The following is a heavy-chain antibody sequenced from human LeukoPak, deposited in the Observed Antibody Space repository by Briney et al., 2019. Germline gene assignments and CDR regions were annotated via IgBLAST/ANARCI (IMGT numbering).Heavy chain of an antibody. D-gene: IGHD4-17*01. J-gene: IGHJ5*02. Sequence: SETLSLTCTVSGDSISSNYWSWIRQPPGKGLEWIGYIYDSWNTKYNPSLKGRVTISGDTSKNLFSLELTSVTAADTAVYYCATCRDEFADYGFTSWGQGFLVTVSS. CDR1: GDSISSNY. V-gene: IGHV4-59*01. CDR3: ATCRDEFADYGFTS. CDR2: IYDSWNT.